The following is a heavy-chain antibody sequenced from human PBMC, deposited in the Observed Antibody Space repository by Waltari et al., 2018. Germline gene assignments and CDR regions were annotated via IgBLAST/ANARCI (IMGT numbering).Heavy chain of an antibody. J-gene: IGHJ3*02. D-gene: IGHD6-13*01. CDR1: GFTFDSYE. Sequence: EVQLVESGGGLVQPGGSLRLSCAASGFTFDSYEMNWVRQAPGKGLEWVSYISGSGSTIYYADSVKGRFTISRDNAKNSLYLQMNSLRAEDTAVYYCARIAESGTRALGIWGQGTMVTVSS. CDR2: ISGSGSTI. CDR3: ARIAESGTRALGI. V-gene: IGHV3-48*03.